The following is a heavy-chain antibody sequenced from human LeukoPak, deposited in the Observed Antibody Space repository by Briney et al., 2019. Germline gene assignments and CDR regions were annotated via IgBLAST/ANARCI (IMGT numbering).Heavy chain of an antibody. CDR1: GGSISSYY. V-gene: IGHV4-59*08. CDR2: IYYSGST. D-gene: IGHD2-15*01. Sequence: SETLPLTCTVSGGSISSYYWSWIRQPPGKGLEWIGYIYYSGSTNYNPSLKSRVTISVDTSKNQFSLKLSSVTAADTAVYYCARSDLGYCSGGSCYLPYYYYYGMDVWGQGTTVTVSS. J-gene: IGHJ6*02. CDR3: ARSDLGYCSGGSCYLPYYYYYGMDV.